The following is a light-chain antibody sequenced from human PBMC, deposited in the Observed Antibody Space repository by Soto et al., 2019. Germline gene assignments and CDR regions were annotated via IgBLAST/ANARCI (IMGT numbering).Light chain of an antibody. CDR3: QQYGSSPYT. V-gene: IGKV3-20*01. CDR2: GAS. Sequence: EMVLTQSPGTLSLSPGERATLSCRASQSVSSTYLAWYQQKPGQAHRHLIYGASIRATGVPVRFSGSGYGTDFTLIISRLGPEGYAVYYCQQYGSSPYTFGQGTTLQIK. CDR1: QSVSSTY. J-gene: IGKJ2*01.